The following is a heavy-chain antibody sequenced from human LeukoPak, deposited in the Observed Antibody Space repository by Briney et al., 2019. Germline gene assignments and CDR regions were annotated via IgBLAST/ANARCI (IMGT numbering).Heavy chain of an antibody. J-gene: IGHJ5*02. CDR3: AREGASWGFT. Sequence: SETLSLTCTVSGGSISGYFWAWIRQPPGKGLEWIAYIYYTGSTNYNPSLTSRVTISLDTSKNQFSLKLTSVTAADTAVYYCAREGASWGFTWGQGTLVTVSS. CDR2: IYYTGST. V-gene: IGHV4-59*12. D-gene: IGHD2-2*01. CDR1: GGSISGYF.